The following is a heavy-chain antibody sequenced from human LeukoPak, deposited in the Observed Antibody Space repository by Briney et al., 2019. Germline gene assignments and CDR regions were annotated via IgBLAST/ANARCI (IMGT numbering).Heavy chain of an antibody. D-gene: IGHD2-15*01. V-gene: IGHV3-7*04. CDR1: GFTFSSYW. CDR3: ARGFCSGGSCYSSLYYYYGMDV. Sequence: PGGSLRLSCAASGFTFSSYWMSWVRQAPGKGLEWVANIKQDGSEKYYVDSVKGRFTISRDNSKNTLYLQMNSLRAEDTAVYYCARGFCSGGSCYSSLYYYYGMDVWGQGTTVTVSS. J-gene: IGHJ6*02. CDR2: IKQDGSEK.